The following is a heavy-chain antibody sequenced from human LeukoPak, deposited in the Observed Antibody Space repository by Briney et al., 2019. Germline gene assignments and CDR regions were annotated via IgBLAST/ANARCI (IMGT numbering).Heavy chain of an antibody. CDR3: ARGPPNWGYDY. V-gene: IGHV1-8*01. D-gene: IGHD7-27*01. Sequence: ASVKVSCKASGYTFTSYDFNWVRQATGQRHEWMGWMSPNSGDTGYAQKFQDRVTMTRNTSISTAYMELSSLRSDDTAVYYCARGPPNWGYDYWGPGTLVTVSS. CDR2: MSPNSGDT. J-gene: IGHJ4*02. CDR1: GYTFTSYD.